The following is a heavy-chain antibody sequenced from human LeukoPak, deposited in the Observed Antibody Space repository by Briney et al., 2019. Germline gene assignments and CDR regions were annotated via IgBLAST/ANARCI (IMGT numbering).Heavy chain of an antibody. J-gene: IGHJ4*02. V-gene: IGHV3-21*01. CDR1: GFTFSSYS. D-gene: IGHD3-16*02. CDR2: ISSSSSYI. Sequence: PGGSLRLSCAASGFTFSSYSMNWVRQAPGKGLEWVSSISSSSSYIYYADPVKGRFPISRDNAKNSLYLQMNSLRAEDTAVYYCARDFPGWGSYRSPIDYWGQGTLVTVSS. CDR3: ARDFPGWGSYRSPIDY.